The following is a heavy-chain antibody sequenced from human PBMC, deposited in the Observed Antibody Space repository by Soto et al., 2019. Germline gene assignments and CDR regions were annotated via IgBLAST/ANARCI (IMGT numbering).Heavy chain of an antibody. D-gene: IGHD1-20*01. CDR3: ARGWNSVTATYDY. J-gene: IGHJ4*02. V-gene: IGHV4-31*11. CDR2: IFDSGTT. CDR1: GASLSSVGYY. Sequence: QVQLQESGPGLVKPSQTLSLTCAVSGASLSSVGYYWHWIRQHPGKGLEWPGYIFDSGTTYYRTYLKSPLAISADSSNIQFGLTLTSVTAADTAVYYCARGWNSVTATYDYWGQGTLVTVSS.